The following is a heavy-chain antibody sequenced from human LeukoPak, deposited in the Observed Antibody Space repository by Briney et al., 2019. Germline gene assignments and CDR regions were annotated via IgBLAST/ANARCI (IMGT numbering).Heavy chain of an antibody. CDR3: ARATPDCSSTSCLVYYFDY. Sequence: SETLSLICAVYGGSFSGYYWSWIRQPPGKGLEWIGEINHSGSTNYNPSLKSRVTISVDTSKNQFSLKLSSVTAADTAVYYCARATPDCSSTSCLVYYFDYWGQGTLVTVSS. V-gene: IGHV4-34*01. CDR2: INHSGST. CDR1: GGSFSGYY. D-gene: IGHD2-2*01. J-gene: IGHJ4*02.